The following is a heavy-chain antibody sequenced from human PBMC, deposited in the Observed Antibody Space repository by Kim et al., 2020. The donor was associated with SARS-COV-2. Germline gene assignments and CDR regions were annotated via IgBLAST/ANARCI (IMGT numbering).Heavy chain of an antibody. V-gene: IGHV3-48*02. Sequence: GGSLRLSCAASGFTFSSYSMNWVRQAPGKGLEWVSYISSSSSTIYYADSVKGRFTISRDNAKNSLYLQMNSLRDEDTAVYYCARVISSGSYYAYWYFDLWGRGTLVTVSS. CDR2: ISSSSSTI. CDR3: ARVISSGSYYAYWYFDL. D-gene: IGHD1-26*01. CDR1: GFTFSSYS. J-gene: IGHJ2*01.